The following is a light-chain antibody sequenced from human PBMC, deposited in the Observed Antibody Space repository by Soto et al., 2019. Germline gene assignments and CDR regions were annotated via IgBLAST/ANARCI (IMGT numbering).Light chain of an antibody. V-gene: IGKV3-20*01. CDR3: QQYYNTPYT. Sequence: EIVLTQSPGTLSLSPGERATLSCRASQSVSRSHLAWFQQKPGQAPRLLIYGASNRATGIPDRVSGSGSGTDFTLTISSLQAGDEAIYHCQQYYNTPYTFGQGTTLEIK. CDR2: GAS. CDR1: QSVSRSH. J-gene: IGKJ2*01.